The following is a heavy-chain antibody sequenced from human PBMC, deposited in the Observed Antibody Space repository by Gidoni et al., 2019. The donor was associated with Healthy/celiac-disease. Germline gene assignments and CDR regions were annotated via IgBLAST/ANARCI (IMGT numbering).Heavy chain of an antibody. CDR3: ARGGMTTVIINWFDP. V-gene: IGHV4-34*01. Sequence: QVQLQQWGAGLLKPSETLSLTCAVSGGSFRGYYWRWIRQPPGKGLEWIGEINHSGRTNYNPSLKSRVTISVDTSKNQFSLKLSSVTAADTAVYYCARGGMTTVIINWFDPWGQGTLVTVSS. D-gene: IGHD4-17*01. CDR1: GGSFRGYY. J-gene: IGHJ5*02. CDR2: INHSGRT.